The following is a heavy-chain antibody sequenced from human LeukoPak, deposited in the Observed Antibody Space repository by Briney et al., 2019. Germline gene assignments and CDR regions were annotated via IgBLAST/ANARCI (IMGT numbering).Heavy chain of an antibody. CDR2: ISGSGGTT. J-gene: IGHJ4*02. D-gene: IGHD3-3*01. Sequence: GGSLRLSCAASGFTFSSYAMSWVRQAPGKGLEWVSAISGSGGTTYYADSVKGRFTVSRDNSKNTLYLQMSSLRAEDTAVYYCATYYDFWSGYMYYFDYWGQGTLVTVSS. CDR1: GFTFSSYA. CDR3: ATYYDFWSGYMYYFDY. V-gene: IGHV3-23*01.